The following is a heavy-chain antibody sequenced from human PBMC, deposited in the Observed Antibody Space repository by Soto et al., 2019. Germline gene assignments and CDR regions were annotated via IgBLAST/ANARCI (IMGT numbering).Heavy chain of an antibody. CDR1: GYTFTGYY. J-gene: IGHJ3*02. Sequence: GASVKVSCKASGYTFTGYYMHWVRQAPGQGLEWMGWINPNNGVTNFAQRFQGRVTMTRDTSISTAYMELSSLRSDDTAVYFCAKDSYYDFLTVYSRNAFDIGGQGTMVTVSS. CDR2: INPNNGVT. CDR3: AKDSYYDFLTVYSRNAFDI. V-gene: IGHV1-2*02. D-gene: IGHD3-9*01.